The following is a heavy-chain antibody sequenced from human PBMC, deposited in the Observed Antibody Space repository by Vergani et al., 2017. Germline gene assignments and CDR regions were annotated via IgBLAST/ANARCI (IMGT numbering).Heavy chain of an antibody. J-gene: IGHJ5*02. V-gene: IGHV4-4*09. Sequence: QVQLQESGPGLVKPSETLSLTCTVSGGSISSYYWSWIRQPPGKGLEWIGYIYTSGSTNYNPSLKSRVTISVDTSKNQFSLKLSSVTAADTAVYYCARKALRFLEWLKYNWFDPWGQGTLVTVSS. D-gene: IGHD3-3*01. CDR3: ARKALRFLEWLKYNWFDP. CDR1: GGSISSYY. CDR2: IYTSGST.